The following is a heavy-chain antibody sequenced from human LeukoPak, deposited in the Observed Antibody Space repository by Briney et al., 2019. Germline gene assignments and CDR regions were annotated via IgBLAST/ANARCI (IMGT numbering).Heavy chain of an antibody. CDR3: ARDFGSSGYYLDY. V-gene: IGHV3-53*01. Sequence: PGGSLRLSCAASGFTVSSNYMSWVRQAPGKGLEWVSIIYSGGSTYYADSVRGRFTISRDNSKNTLYPQMNSLRAEDTAVYYCARDFGSSGYYLDYWGQGTLVTVSS. CDR2: IYSGGST. CDR1: GFTVSSNY. J-gene: IGHJ4*02. D-gene: IGHD3-22*01.